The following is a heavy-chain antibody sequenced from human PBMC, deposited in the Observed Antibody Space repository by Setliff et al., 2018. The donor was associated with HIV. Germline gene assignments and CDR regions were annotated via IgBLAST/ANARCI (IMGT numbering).Heavy chain of an antibody. Sequence: ASVKVSCKASGYSCTSYGISWVRQAPGQGLEGMGWISAYSGNTNYAQKLQGRVTMTTDTSKSTAYMELRSLRSDDTAVYYCARVAFYYSFWSGLGDDFDIWGHGTMVTVSS. J-gene: IGHJ3*02. D-gene: IGHD3-3*01. CDR2: ISAYSGNT. V-gene: IGHV1-18*01. CDR1: GYSCTSYG. CDR3: ARVAFYYSFWSGLGDDFDI.